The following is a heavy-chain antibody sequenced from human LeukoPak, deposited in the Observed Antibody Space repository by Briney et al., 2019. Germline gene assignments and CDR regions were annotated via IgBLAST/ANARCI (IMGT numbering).Heavy chain of an antibody. CDR1: GGTFSSYA. V-gene: IGHV1-69*04. CDR3: ARGVGDGLAAAGNCFDY. Sequence: GSSVKVSCKASGGTFSSYAISWVRQAPGQGLEWMGRIIPILGIANYAQKFQGRVTITADKSTSTAYMELSSLRSEDTAVYYCARGVGDGLAAAGNCFDYWAREPWSPSPQ. D-gene: IGHD6-13*01. J-gene: IGHJ4*02. CDR2: IIPILGIA.